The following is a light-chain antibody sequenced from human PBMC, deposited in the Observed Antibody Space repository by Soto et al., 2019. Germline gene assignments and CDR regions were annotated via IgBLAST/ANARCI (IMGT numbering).Light chain of an antibody. J-gene: IGLJ2*01. V-gene: IGLV2-8*01. Sequence: QSALTQPPSAAGSPGQSVTICCTGTSSDVAGSDYVSWYQQHPGKAPKLIIYEVTKRPAGVPDRFSGSKSGNTASLTVSGLQADDESYYYCSSFARGDNPHVLFGGGTKLTVL. CDR3: SSFARGDNPHVL. CDR1: SSDVAGSDY. CDR2: EVT.